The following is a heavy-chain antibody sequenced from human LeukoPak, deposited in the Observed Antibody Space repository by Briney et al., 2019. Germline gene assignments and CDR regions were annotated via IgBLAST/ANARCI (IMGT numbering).Heavy chain of an antibody. J-gene: IGHJ4*02. Sequence: SETLSLTCTVSGGSISSSSYYWGWIRLPPGKGLEWIGSIYYSGRTYYNPPLKSRVTISVDTSKNQFSLKLSSVTAADTAVYYCARRTYSIRTYYFDYWGQGTLVTVSS. CDR2: IYYSGRT. CDR1: GGSISSSSYY. D-gene: IGHD2-21*01. V-gene: IGHV4-39*01. CDR3: ARRTYSIRTYYFDY.